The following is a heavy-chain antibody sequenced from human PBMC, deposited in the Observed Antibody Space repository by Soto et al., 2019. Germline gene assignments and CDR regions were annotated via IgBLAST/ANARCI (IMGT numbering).Heavy chain of an antibody. CDR1: GGSISSGGYY. D-gene: IGHD1-26*01. J-gene: IGHJ3*02. V-gene: IGHV4-31*03. Sequence: PSETLSLTCTVSGGSISSGGYYWSWIRQHPGKGLEWIGYIYYSGSTYYNPSLKSRVTISVDTSKNQFSLKLSSVTAADTAVYYCARDGDPPYRAFDIWGQGTMVTVSS. CDR2: IYYSGST. CDR3: ARDGDPPYRAFDI.